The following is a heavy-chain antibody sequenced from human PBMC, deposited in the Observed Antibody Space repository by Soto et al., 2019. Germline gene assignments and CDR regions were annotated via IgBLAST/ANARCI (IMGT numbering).Heavy chain of an antibody. D-gene: IGHD3-3*01. Sequence: PSETLSLTCAVYGGSFSGYYWSWIRQPPGKGLEWIGEINHSGSTNYNPSLKSRVTISVDTSKNQFSLKLSSVTAADTAVYYCAREPLRFLEWTPRSYYMDVWAKGPRSPSP. CDR1: GGSFSGYY. CDR3: AREPLRFLEWTPRSYYMDV. J-gene: IGHJ6*03. V-gene: IGHV4-34*01. CDR2: INHSGST.